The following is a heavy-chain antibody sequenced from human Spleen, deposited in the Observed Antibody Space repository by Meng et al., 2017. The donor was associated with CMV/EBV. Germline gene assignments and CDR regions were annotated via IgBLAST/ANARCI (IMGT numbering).Heavy chain of an antibody. Sequence: ASVKVSCKASGYTFTSYGITWVRQAPGQGLEWMGWISTYNGNINYAQKFQGRVTMTTDTSTNTAYMDLRSLRSDDTAMYYCARGLEDFVVEPPTVWSDFWGQGTLVTVSS. CDR3: ARGLEDFVVEPPTVWSDF. J-gene: IGHJ4*02. CDR1: GYTFTSYG. CDR2: ISTYNGNI. D-gene: IGHD2-15*01. V-gene: IGHV1-18*01.